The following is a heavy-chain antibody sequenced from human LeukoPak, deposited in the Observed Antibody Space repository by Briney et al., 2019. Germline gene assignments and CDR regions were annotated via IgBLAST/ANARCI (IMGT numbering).Heavy chain of an antibody. D-gene: IGHD3-10*01. V-gene: IGHV3-23*01. CDR1: GFTFSSYA. Sequence: GGSLRLSCAASGFTFSSYAMSWVRQAPGKGLEWVSAISGSGGSTYYADSVKGRFTISRDNSKNTLYLQMNSLRAEDTAVYYCAKVAGLLLCFGELYIDYWGQGALVTVSS. CDR3: AKVAGLLLCFGELYIDY. J-gene: IGHJ4*02. CDR2: ISGSGGST.